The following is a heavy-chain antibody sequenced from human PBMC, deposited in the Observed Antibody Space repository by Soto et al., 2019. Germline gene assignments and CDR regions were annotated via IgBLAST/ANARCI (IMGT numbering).Heavy chain of an antibody. V-gene: IGHV4-34*01. Sequence: LSLTCAVYGGSFSGYYWSWIRQPPGKGLEWIGEINHSGSTNYNPSLKSRVTISVDTSKNQFSLKLSSVTAADTAVYYCARIPYGDYYYFDYWGQGTLVTVSS. D-gene: IGHD4-17*01. CDR2: INHSGST. J-gene: IGHJ4*02. CDR3: ARIPYGDYYYFDY. CDR1: GGSFSGYY.